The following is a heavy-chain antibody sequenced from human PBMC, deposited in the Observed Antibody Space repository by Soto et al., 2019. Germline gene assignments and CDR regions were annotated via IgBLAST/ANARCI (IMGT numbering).Heavy chain of an antibody. Sequence: QVQLVESGGGVVQPGRSLRLSCAASGFTFSSYGMHWVRQAPGKGLEWVAVIWYDGSNKYYADSVKGRFTISRDNSKNTLYLQMNRLRDEDTAVYYCARHSIEVAGPYVMDVWGQGTTVTVSS. CDR2: IWYDGSNK. J-gene: IGHJ6*02. V-gene: IGHV3-33*01. CDR1: GFTFSSYG. D-gene: IGHD6-19*01. CDR3: ARHSIEVAGPYVMDV.